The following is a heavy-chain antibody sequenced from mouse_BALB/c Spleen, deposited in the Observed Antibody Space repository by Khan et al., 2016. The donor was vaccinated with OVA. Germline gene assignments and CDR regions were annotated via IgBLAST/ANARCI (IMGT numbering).Heavy chain of an antibody. D-gene: IGHD2-3*01. CDR2: IYPGNSDT. Sequence: EVQLQQSGTVLARPGASVKMSCKASGSTFTSYWIHWVKQRPGQGLEWIGAIYPGNSDTSYNQRFKGKAKLTAGTSTSTAYMELSSLTNEDSAVYYCTYDGYFVGWFAYWGQGTLVTVSA. V-gene: IGHV1-5*01. CDR3: TYDGYFVGWFAY. J-gene: IGHJ3*01. CDR1: GSTFTSYW.